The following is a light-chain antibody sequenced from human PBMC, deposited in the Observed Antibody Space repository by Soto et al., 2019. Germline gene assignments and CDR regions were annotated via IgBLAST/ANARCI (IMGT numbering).Light chain of an antibody. CDR3: QAWDSSTAHVV. Sequence: SYELTQPPSVSVSPGQTASITCSGDKLGDKYACWYQQKPGQSPVLVIYQDHKRPSGIPERFSGSNSGNTATLTISGTQAMDEADYYCQAWDSSTAHVVFGGGTKLTVL. CDR2: QDH. CDR1: KLGDKY. J-gene: IGLJ2*01. V-gene: IGLV3-1*01.